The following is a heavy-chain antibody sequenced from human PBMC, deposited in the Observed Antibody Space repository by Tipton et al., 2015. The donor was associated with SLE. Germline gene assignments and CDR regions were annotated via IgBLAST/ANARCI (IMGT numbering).Heavy chain of an antibody. CDR2: LYTSGNT. J-gene: IGHJ4*02. CDR3: ARGPKFDDAWTHYYDY. Sequence: TLSLTCTLSGGSISSGSYYWSWIRQPAGKGLEWIGRLYTSGNTNDNPSLKSRVTMSLDTSKNQFSLKLSSVTAADTAVYYCARGPKFDDAWTHYYDYWGQGILVTVSA. CDR1: GGSISSGSYY. D-gene: IGHD3/OR15-3a*01. V-gene: IGHV4-61*02.